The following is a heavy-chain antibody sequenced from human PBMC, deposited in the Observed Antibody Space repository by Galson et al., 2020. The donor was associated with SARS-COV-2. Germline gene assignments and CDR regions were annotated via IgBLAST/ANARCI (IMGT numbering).Heavy chain of an antibody. CDR2: LYSGGSI. Sequence: GGSLRLSCEASGFTLSNYAMSWVRQAPGKGLEHVSVLYSGGSIYYTESVRGRFTISRDNSENTLYLQMNSLSPEDTAIYYCTKRAGDTMVPGDTWGQGILVTVSS. J-gene: IGHJ5*02. CDR3: TKRAGDTMVPGDT. D-gene: IGHD3-10*01. V-gene: IGHV3-23*03. CDR1: GFTLSNYA.